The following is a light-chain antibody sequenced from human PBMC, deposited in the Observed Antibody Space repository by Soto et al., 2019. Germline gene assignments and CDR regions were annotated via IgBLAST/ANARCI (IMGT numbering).Light chain of an antibody. Sequence: EIVLTQSPSTLSLSPGERATLSCRASQSVSSSYLAWYQQKPGQAPRLLIYGASSGATGIPDRFSGSGSGTDFTLTISRLEPEDLAVYYCQQYGSSPWTFGQGTKVEIK. CDR2: GAS. CDR3: QQYGSSPWT. V-gene: IGKV3-20*01. CDR1: QSVSSSY. J-gene: IGKJ1*01.